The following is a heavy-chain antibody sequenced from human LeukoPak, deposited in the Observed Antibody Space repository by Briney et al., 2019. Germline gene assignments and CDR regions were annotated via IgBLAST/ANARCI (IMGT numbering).Heavy chain of an antibody. V-gene: IGHV4-39*01. CDR3: ARHKFGDHFDY. J-gene: IGHJ4*02. CDR2: IYYSGNT. CDR1: GGSISSTSYY. D-gene: IGHD4-17*01. Sequence: PSETLSLTCTVSGGSISSTSYYWGWIRQPPGKGLEWIGSIYYSGNTYYNPSLNSRVTISVDTSKTQFSLKLSSVTAADTAVYYCARHKFGDHFDYWGQGTLVTVSS.